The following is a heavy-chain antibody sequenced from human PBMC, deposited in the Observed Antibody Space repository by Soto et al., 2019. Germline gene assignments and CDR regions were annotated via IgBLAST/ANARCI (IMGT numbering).Heavy chain of an antibody. CDR2: ISYDGSNK. CDR1: GFTFSSYA. J-gene: IGHJ6*02. Sequence: GGSLRLSCAASGFTFSSYAMHWVRQAPGKGLEWVAVISYDGSNKYYADSVKGRFTISRDDSKNTLYLQMNSLRAEDTAVYYCARAQGGIQMDVWGQGTTVTVSS. CDR3: ARAQGGIQMDV. V-gene: IGHV3-30-3*01. D-gene: IGHD5-18*01.